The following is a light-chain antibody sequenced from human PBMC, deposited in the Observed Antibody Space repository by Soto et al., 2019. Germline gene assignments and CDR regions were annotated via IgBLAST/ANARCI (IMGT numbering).Light chain of an antibody. CDR2: EVS. J-gene: IGLJ3*02. CDR1: NNDIGVYNY. CDR3: SSFTSSITLV. Sequence: QSVLTQPASVSGSPGQSIAISCTGTNNDIGVYNYVSWYQHHPGKAPKLIIYEVSKRPSGVSNRFSGSKSGDTASLTISGLQPDDEADYYCSSFTSSITLVFGGGTKLTVL. V-gene: IGLV2-14*01.